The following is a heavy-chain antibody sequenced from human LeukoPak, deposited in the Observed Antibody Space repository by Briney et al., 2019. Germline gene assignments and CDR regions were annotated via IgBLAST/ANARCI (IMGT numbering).Heavy chain of an antibody. CDR3: AREDIVKLPGDFDM. CDR2: INFDGSVI. CDR1: QFTFGRSC. Sequence: GGSLRLSCAASQFTFGRSCMHWVRQAPGKGLVWVSRINFDGSVIDYADSVKGRFTISRVNAKNTLSLQMNSLRAEDTAVYYCAREDIVKLPGDFDMWGQGSVVIVS. J-gene: IGHJ3*02. D-gene: IGHD2-15*01. V-gene: IGHV3-74*01.